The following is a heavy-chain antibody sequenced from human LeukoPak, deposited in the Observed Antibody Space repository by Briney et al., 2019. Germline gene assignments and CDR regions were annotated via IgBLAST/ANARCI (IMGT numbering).Heavy chain of an antibody. CDR1: GFSFSTYG. D-gene: IGHD6-19*01. V-gene: IGHV3-15*01. CDR2: IKSKTDGGTA. CDR3: TRSAVAGGY. J-gene: IGHJ4*02. Sequence: PGRSLRLSCAASGFSFSTYGMHWVRQTPGKGLEWVGRIKSKTDGGTADYAAPVEGRFTISRDDSKNTLYLQMNSLKSEDTAVYYCTRSAVAGGYWGQGTLVTV.